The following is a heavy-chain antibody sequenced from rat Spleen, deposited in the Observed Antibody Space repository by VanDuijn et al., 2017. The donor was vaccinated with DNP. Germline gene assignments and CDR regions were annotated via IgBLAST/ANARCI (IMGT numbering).Heavy chain of an antibody. V-gene: IGHV3-1*01. CDR3: ARRGYSAYFEF. D-gene: IGHD1-1*01. CDR2: ISYSGST. Sequence: EVQLQESGPGLVKPSQSLSLTCSFTGYSITSNYWGWIRKFPGNKMEWIGHISYSGSTSYNPSPKSRISITRDTSKNQFFLQLNSGTTEDTATYSCARRGYSAYFEFWRPVDMVTVSS. CDR1: GYSITSNY. J-gene: IGHJ1*01.